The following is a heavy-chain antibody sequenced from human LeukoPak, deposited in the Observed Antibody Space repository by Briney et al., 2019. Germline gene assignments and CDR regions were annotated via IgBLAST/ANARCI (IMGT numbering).Heavy chain of an antibody. D-gene: IGHD3-22*01. Sequence: SVKVSCKASGGTFSSYAISWMRQAPGQGLEWMGGIIPIFGTANYAQKFQGRVTITADESTSTAYMELSSLRSEDTAVYYCARDYDSSGYYYAFAYYWGQGTLVTVSS. J-gene: IGHJ4*02. CDR3: ARDYDSSGYYYAFAYY. CDR1: GGTFSSYA. CDR2: IIPIFGTA. V-gene: IGHV1-69*13.